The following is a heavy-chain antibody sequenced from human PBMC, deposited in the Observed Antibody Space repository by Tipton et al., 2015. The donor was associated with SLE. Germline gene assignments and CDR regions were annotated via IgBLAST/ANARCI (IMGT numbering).Heavy chain of an antibody. CDR2: ISGSGGST. D-gene: IGHD6-6*01. Sequence: VQLVQSGGGVVQPGRSLRLSCAASGFTFSSYAMSWVRQAPGKGLEWVSTISGSGGSTYYADSVRGRFTISRDNSKNTLYLQMNRLRAEDTAVYSCATSNLGSSLDYWGQGTLVTVSS. J-gene: IGHJ4*02. CDR3: ATSNLGSSLDY. V-gene: IGHV3-23*04. CDR1: GFTFSSYA.